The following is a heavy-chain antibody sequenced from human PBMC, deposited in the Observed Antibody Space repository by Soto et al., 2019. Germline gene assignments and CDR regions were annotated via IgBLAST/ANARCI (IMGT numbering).Heavy chain of an antibody. V-gene: IGHV4-39*01. CDR1: GGSISSSSYY. CDR3: ARLWHLYYYYSSGWPRAAFDI. J-gene: IGHJ3*02. Sequence: SETLSLTCTVSGGSISSSSYYWGWIRQPPGKGLEWIGSIYYSGSTYYNPSLKSRVTISVDTSKNQFSLKLSSVTAADTAVYYCARLWHLYYYYSSGWPRAAFDIWGQGTMVTVSS. CDR2: IYYSGST. D-gene: IGHD3-22*01.